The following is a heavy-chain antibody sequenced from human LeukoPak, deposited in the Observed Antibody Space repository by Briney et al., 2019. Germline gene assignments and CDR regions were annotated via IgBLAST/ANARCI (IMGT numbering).Heavy chain of an antibody. V-gene: IGHV1-46*01. Sequence: ASVKVSCTASGYTFTSYYMHWVRQAPGQGLEWMGIINPSGGSTSYAQKFQGRVTMNRDTSTSTVYMELSSLRSEDTAVYYCARVPRWLLRDYYLDYWGQGTLVTVSS. CDR2: INPSGGST. CDR3: ARVPRWLLRDYYLDY. J-gene: IGHJ4*02. D-gene: IGHD2-15*01. CDR1: GYTFTSYY.